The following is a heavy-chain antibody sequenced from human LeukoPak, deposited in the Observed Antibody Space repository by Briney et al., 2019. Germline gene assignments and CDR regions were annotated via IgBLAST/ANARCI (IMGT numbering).Heavy chain of an antibody. D-gene: IGHD1-26*01. CDR3: ARAEPTSVFVI. CDR2: TYYRSKWYY. Sequence: SQTLSLTCAISGDSVSSNSAAWHWIRQSPSRGLECLGRTYYRSKWYYDYAATVRSRITINPDTSKNQLSLQLNSVTPEDTAVYYCARAEPTSVFVIWGQGTMVTVSS. J-gene: IGHJ3*02. CDR1: GDSVSSNSAA. V-gene: IGHV6-1*01.